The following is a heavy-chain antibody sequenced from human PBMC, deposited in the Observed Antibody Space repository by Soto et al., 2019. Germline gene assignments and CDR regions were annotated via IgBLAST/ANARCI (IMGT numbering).Heavy chain of an antibody. CDR3: ARPGGSGWFYFDS. CDR2: IYYSGST. V-gene: IGHV4-39*02. J-gene: IGHJ4*02. CDR1: GECISGTIYY. D-gene: IGHD6-13*01. Sequence: SETLSLTCIVSGECISGTIYYWGWIRQPPGKGLEWIGSIYYSGSTYYDPSLKSRVTISVDTSKNHFSLKLTSVTAADTAVYYCARPGGSGWFYFDSWGQGSQVTVSS.